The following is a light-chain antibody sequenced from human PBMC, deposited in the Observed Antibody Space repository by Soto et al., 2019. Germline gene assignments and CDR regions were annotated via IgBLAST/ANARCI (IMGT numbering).Light chain of an antibody. Sequence: DIQMTQSPSTLSASVGDRVTITCRASQSISSWLAWYQQKPGKAPKLLIYDASSLESGVPSRFSGSGSGTEFTLTISSLQPDDFATYYCQHYNSYRTFGQGTKLDIK. J-gene: IGKJ1*01. V-gene: IGKV1-5*01. CDR3: QHYNSYRT. CDR2: DAS. CDR1: QSISSW.